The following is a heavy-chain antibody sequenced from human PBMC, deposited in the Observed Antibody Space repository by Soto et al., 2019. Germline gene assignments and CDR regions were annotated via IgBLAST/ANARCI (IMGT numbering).Heavy chain of an antibody. CDR2: ISGSGGST. Sequence: GGSLRLSCAASGLTFSSYAMSWVHQAPGKGLEWVSAISGSGGSTYYADSVKGRFTISRDNSKNTLYLQMNSLRAEDTAVYYCAKYRSDCTGGSSYSGAYDYWGQGTLVTVSS. D-gene: IGHD2-15*01. CDR1: GLTFSSYA. J-gene: IGHJ4*02. CDR3: AKYRSDCTGGSSYSGAYDY. V-gene: IGHV3-23*01.